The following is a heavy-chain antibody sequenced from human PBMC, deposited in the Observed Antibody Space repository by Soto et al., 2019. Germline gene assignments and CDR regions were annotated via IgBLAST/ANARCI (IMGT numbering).Heavy chain of an antibody. D-gene: IGHD2-15*01. CDR1: GYTFTDYA. CDR3: TREASPSGGSCYSH. CDR2: ITVGSGYT. V-gene: IGHV1-3*01. J-gene: IGHJ4*02. Sequence: QVQLVQSGAEVKSPGTSVKVSCKTYGYTFTDYAIHWVHQAPGQRPEWMGWITVGSGYTRYSQKLQGRVTITRDTSADTVYMDLSSLGSEDTAVYFCTREASPSGGSCYSHWGQGTPVTVSS.